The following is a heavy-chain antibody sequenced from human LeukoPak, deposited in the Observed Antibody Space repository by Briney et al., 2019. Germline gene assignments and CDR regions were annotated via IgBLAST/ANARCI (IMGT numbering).Heavy chain of an antibody. CDR3: ARHAPSGWYFDY. CDR1: GGSISSSNW. D-gene: IGHD6-19*01. CDR2: INHSGST. V-gene: IGHV4-4*02. Sequence: SGTLSLTCAVSGGSISSSNWWSWIRQPPGKGLEWIGEINHSGSTNYNPSLKSRVTISVDTSKNQFSLKLSSVTAADTAVYYCARHAPSGWYFDYWGQGTLVTVSS. J-gene: IGHJ4*02.